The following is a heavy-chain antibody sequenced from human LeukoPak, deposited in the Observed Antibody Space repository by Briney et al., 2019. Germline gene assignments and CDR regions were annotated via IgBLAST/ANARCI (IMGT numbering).Heavy chain of an antibody. V-gene: IGHV3-23*01. Sequence: GGSLRLSCTASGLTFTNYAMTWVRHTPGKGLEYVSVISGSGGATYYADSVKGRFTISRDNSKNTLYLQMNSLRVEDTAVYYCAKDVETGGIRGYFDYWGQGALVTVSS. CDR2: ISGSGGAT. J-gene: IGHJ4*02. CDR3: AKDVETGGIRGYFDY. D-gene: IGHD3-16*02. CDR1: GLTFTNYA.